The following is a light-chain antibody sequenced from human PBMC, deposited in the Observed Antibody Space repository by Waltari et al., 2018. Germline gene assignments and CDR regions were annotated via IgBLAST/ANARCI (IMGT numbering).Light chain of an antibody. V-gene: IGKV3-20*01. Sequence: EIVLTQSPGTLSSSPGARATLSCRASQTFRTIAVSWYQQKPGHAPRVLIYSTYNRATGIPDRVSGSGSGTVFTLNINRLAPEDIAMYDCQQYDGIVVTFGGGTKVEI. CDR1: QTFRTIA. CDR2: STY. J-gene: IGKJ4*01. CDR3: QQYDGIVVT.